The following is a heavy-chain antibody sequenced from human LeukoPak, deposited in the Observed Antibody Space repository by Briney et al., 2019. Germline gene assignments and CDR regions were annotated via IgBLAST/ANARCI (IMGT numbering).Heavy chain of an antibody. J-gene: IGHJ6*02. CDR2: ISSSSSYI. V-gene: IGHV3-21*01. CDR1: GFNFNSHN. Sequence: GGSLRLTCVVSGFNFNSHNMNWVRQAPGKGLEWVSSISSSSSYIYYADSVKGRFTISRDNAKNSLYLQMNSLRAEDTAVYYCARSTHYYYYYGMDVWGQGTTVTVSS. CDR3: ARSTHYYYYYGMDV.